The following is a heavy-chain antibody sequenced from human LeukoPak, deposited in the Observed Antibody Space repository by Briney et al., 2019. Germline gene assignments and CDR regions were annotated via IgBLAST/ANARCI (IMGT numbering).Heavy chain of an antibody. V-gene: IGHV1-3*01. CDR1: GGTFSSYA. J-gene: IGHJ1*01. CDR3: AVARLRPFKWFGELPFH. Sequence: ASVKVSCKASGGTFSSYAISWVRQAPGERREWRGGVNAGNGHTQYSQKFHRRVTIPRHPSASHAYMELSSLRSEDTAVYYCAVARLRPFKWFGELPFHWRQGPLVPLPS. CDR2: VNAGNGHT. D-gene: IGHD3-10*01.